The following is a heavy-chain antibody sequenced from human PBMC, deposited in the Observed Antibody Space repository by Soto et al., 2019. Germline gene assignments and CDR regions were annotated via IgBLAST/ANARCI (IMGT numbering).Heavy chain of an antibody. CDR2: IGGRATSA. V-gene: IGHV3-23*01. CDR3: AKSHYSDSSGDFYDC. CDR1: GFTFSNYA. J-gene: IGHJ4*02. D-gene: IGHD3-22*01. Sequence: EVQLLESGGGLVQPGGSLRLSCAASGFTFSNYAMSWVRQAPGKGLEWVSGIGGRATSAYYADSVKGRFAISRDNSYNTLCLQLNSLRAEDTAVYYCAKSHYSDSSGDFYDCWGQVTLVSVSS.